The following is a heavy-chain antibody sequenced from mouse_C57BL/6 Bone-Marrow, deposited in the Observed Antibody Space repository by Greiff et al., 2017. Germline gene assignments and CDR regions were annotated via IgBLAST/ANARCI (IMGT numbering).Heavy chain of an antibody. CDR2: IYPGDGDT. J-gene: IGHJ2*01. Sequence: VQLQQSGPELVKPGASVKISCKASGYAFSSSWMNWVKQRPGKGLEWIGRIYPGDGDTNYNGKFKGKATLTADKSSRTAYMQLSSLTSEDSAVYFCARHYDYWGQGTTLTVSS. CDR3: ARHYDY. CDR1: GYAFSSSW. V-gene: IGHV1-82*01.